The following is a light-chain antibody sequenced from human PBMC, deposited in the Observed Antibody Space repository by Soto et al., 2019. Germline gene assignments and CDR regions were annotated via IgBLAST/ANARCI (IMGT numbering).Light chain of an antibody. CDR3: AAWDDSLNGWV. CDR2: SNN. J-gene: IGLJ3*02. Sequence: QPVLTQPPSASGTPGQRVTISCSGGSSKIGTNAVDWYQQLPGTAPKLLIFSNNQRPSGVPDRFSGSKSGTSASLAISGLQSEDEADYYCAAWDDSLNGWVFGGGTKLTVL. CDR1: SSKIGTNA. V-gene: IGLV1-44*01.